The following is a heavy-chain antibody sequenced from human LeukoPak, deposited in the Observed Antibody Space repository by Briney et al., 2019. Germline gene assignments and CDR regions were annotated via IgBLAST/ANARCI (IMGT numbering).Heavy chain of an antibody. CDR3: ARDIAAAGNMPRRFDY. V-gene: IGHV1-69*04. Sequence: SVKVSCKASGGTFSSYAISWVRQAPGQGLEWMGRIIPILGIANYAQKFQGRVTITADKSTSTAYMELSSLRSEDTAVYYCARDIAAAGNMPRRFDYWGQGTLVTVSS. CDR1: GGTFSSYA. J-gene: IGHJ4*02. D-gene: IGHD6-13*01. CDR2: IIPILGIA.